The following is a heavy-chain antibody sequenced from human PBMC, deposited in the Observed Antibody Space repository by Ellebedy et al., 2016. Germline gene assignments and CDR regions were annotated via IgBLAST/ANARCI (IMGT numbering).Heavy chain of an antibody. J-gene: IGHJ4*02. D-gene: IGHD3-10*02. CDR1: GFTFSSYS. CDR3: PMFGESGY. V-gene: IGHV3-21*01. CDR2: ISSSSSYI. Sequence: GESLKISCAASGFTFSSYSMNWVRQAPGKGLEWVSSISSSSSYIYYADSVKGRFTISRDNAKNSLYLQMNSLRAEDTAVYYCPMFGESGYWGQGTLVTVSS.